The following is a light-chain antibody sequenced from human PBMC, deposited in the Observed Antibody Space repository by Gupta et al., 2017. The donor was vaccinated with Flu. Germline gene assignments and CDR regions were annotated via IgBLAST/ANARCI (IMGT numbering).Light chain of an antibody. CDR2: RNN. CDR1: SSNIGSNY. V-gene: IGLV1-47*01. Sequence: QSVLTQPPSASGTPGQRVTISCSGSSSNIGSNYVYWYQQLPGTAPKLLIYRNNPRPSGVPDRFSGSKSGTSAALAISGLRSEDEADYYCAACDDSLSGWVFGGGTKLTVL. CDR3: AACDDSLSGWV. J-gene: IGLJ3*02.